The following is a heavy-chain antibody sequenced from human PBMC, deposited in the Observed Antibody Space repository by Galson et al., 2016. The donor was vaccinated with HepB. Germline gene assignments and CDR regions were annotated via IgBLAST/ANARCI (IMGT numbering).Heavy chain of an antibody. V-gene: IGHV3-23*01. Sequence: SLRLSCAASRFAFSNYVMSWVRQAPGKGLEWVSTISASGDDTYYADPVKGRSTISRDNSKNTLNVQMSSLRADDTAVYYCAAGYYYGDLGRDWGQGTLVIVSS. J-gene: IGHJ4*02. CDR3: AAGYYYGDLGRD. D-gene: IGHD3-22*01. CDR2: ISASGDDT. CDR1: RFAFSNYV.